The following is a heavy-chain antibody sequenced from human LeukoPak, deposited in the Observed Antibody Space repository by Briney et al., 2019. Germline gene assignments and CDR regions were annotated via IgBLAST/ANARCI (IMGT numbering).Heavy chain of an antibody. CDR1: GGSFSGYY. D-gene: IGHD6-19*01. CDR2: INHSGST. Sequence: PSETLSLTCAVYGGSFSGYYWSWIRQPPGKGLEWIGEINHSGSTNYNPSLKSRVTISVDTSKNQFSLKLSSVTAADTAVYYCARGSGSGWGFDYWGQGTLVTVSS. CDR3: ARGSGSGWGFDY. J-gene: IGHJ4*02. V-gene: IGHV4-34*01.